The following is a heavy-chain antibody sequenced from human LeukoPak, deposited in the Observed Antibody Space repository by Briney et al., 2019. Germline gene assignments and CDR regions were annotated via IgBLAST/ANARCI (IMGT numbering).Heavy chain of an antibody. Sequence: GGSLRLSCAASGFTFSSYGMHWVRQAPGKGLEWVAVIWYDGSNKDYADSVKGRFTISRDNSKNTLYLQMNSLRAEDTAVYYCGRDMDVWGQGTTVTVSS. CDR1: GFTFSSYG. CDR3: GRDMDV. V-gene: IGHV3-33*01. J-gene: IGHJ6*02. CDR2: IWYDGSNK.